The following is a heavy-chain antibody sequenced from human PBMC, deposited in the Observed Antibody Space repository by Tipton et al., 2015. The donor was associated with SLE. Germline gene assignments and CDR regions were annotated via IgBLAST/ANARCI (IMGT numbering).Heavy chain of an antibody. CDR1: GGSFSGYY. J-gene: IGHJ5*02. D-gene: IGHD3-9*01. V-gene: IGHV4-34*01. CDR3: AGTKLRYFDWPYNWFDP. CDR2: INHSGST. Sequence: TLSLTCAVYGGSFSGYYWSWIRQPPGKGLEWIGEINHSGSTNYNPSLKSRVTISVDTSKNQFSLKLSSVTAADTAVYYCAGTKLRYFDWPYNWFDPWGQGTLVTVSS.